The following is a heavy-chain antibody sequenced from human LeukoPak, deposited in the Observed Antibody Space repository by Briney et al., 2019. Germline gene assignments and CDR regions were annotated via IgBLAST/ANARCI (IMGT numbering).Heavy chain of an antibody. CDR1: GGSFSGYY. CDR3: ARDPVATPRFLDS. D-gene: IGHD5-12*01. CDR2: INHSGST. J-gene: IGHJ4*02. Sequence: SETLSLTCAVYGGSFSGYYWSWIRQPPGKGLEWIGEINHSGSTNYNPSLKSRVTISVDTSKNQFSLKLSSVTAADTAVYYCARDPVATPRFLDSWGQGTLVIVSS. V-gene: IGHV4-34*01.